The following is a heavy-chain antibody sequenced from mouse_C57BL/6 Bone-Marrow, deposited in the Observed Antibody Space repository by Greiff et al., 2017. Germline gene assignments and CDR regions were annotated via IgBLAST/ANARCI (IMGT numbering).Heavy chain of an antibody. Sequence: EVNVVESGGGLVKPGGSLKLSCAASGFTFSDYGMHWVRQAPEKGLEWVAYISSGSSTIYYADTVKGRFTISRDNAKNTLFLQMTSLRSEDTAMYYCARNSPFDVWGTGTTVTVSS. CDR1: GFTFSDYG. J-gene: IGHJ1*03. CDR3: ARNSPFDV. CDR2: ISSGSSTI. V-gene: IGHV5-17*01.